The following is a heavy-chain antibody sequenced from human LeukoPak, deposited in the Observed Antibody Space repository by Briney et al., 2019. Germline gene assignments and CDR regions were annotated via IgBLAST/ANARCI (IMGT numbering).Heavy chain of an antibody. J-gene: IGHJ6*02. CDR2: IYHSGST. Sequence: SETLSPTCAVSGGSISSGGYSWSWIRQPPGKGLKWIGYIYHSGSTYYNPSLKSRVTISVDRSKNQLSLKLSSVTAADTAVYYCARQNHYDILTGYYLGNYGMDVWGQGTTVTVSS. D-gene: IGHD3-9*01. V-gene: IGHV4-30-2*01. CDR1: GGSISSGGYS. CDR3: ARQNHYDILTGYYLGNYGMDV.